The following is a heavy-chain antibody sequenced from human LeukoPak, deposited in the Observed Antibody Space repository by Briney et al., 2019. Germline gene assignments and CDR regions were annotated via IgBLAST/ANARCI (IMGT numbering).Heavy chain of an antibody. CDR1: GYTFTGYH. CDR2: INPNSGGT. Sequence: GASVKVSCKASGYTFTGYHMHWVRQAPGQGLEWMGWINPNSGGTNYARKFQGRVTMTTDTSTSTAYMELRSLRSDDTAVYYCARDGWELPEGRFDYWGQGTLVTVSS. V-gene: IGHV1-2*02. D-gene: IGHD1-26*01. CDR3: ARDGWELPEGRFDY. J-gene: IGHJ4*02.